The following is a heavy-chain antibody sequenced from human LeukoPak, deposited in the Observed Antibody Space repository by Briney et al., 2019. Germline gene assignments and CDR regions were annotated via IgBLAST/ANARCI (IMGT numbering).Heavy chain of an antibody. CDR2: IYSGGST. V-gene: IGHV3-66*02. Sequence: GGSLRLSCAASGFTVSSNYMSWVRQAPGKGLEWVSVIYSGGSTYYADSVKGRFTISRDNSKNTLYLQMNSLRAEDTAVYYCARGGTSSPYYYMDVWGEGTTVTVSS. D-gene: IGHD3-16*01. J-gene: IGHJ6*03. CDR3: ARGGTSSPYYYMDV. CDR1: GFTVSSNY.